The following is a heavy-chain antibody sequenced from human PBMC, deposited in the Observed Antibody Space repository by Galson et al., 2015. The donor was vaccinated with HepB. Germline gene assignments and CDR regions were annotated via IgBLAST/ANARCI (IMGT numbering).Heavy chain of an antibody. CDR3: AKARSVITMVRGVIFWFDP. V-gene: IGHV3-23*01. CDR2: ISGSGGST. D-gene: IGHD3-10*01. CDR1: GFTFSSYA. J-gene: IGHJ5*02. Sequence: SLRLSCAASGFTFSSYAMSWVRQAPGKGLEWVSAISGSGGSTYYADSVKGRFTISRDNSKNTLYLQMNSLRAEDTAVYYCAKARSVITMVRGVIFWFDPWGQGTLVTVSS.